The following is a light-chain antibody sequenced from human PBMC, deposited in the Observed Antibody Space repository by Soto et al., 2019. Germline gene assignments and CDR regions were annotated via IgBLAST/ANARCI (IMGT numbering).Light chain of an antibody. V-gene: IGKV2-30*01. CDR3: MQGTLWPRT. Sequence: DVVMTQSPLSLPVTLGQPASISCRSSQSLVYSVGNTSLNWFQQRPGQSPRRLIYKVSNRDSGVPDRFSGSGSGTDFTLKISRVEAEDVGVYYCMQGTLWPRTFGQGTKVEIK. J-gene: IGKJ1*01. CDR2: KVS. CDR1: QSLVYSVGNTS.